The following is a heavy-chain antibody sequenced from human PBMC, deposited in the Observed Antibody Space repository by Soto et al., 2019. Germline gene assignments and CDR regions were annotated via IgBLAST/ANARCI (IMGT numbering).Heavy chain of an antibody. CDR1: GGTFSSYA. Sequence: ASVKVSCKASGGTFSSYAISWVRQAPGQGLEWMGGIIPIFGTANYAQKFQGRVTITADESTSTAYMELSSLRSEDTAVYYCTATAMVSYYYYGMDVWGKGTTVTVSS. CDR3: TATAMVSYYYYGMDV. V-gene: IGHV1-69*13. D-gene: IGHD5-18*01. CDR2: IIPIFGTA. J-gene: IGHJ6*04.